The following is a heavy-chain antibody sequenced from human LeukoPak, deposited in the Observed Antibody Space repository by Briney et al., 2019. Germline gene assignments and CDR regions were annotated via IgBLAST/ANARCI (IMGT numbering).Heavy chain of an antibody. D-gene: IGHD3-10*01. CDR3: AKDGYYYGSGSYSPFDY. J-gene: IGHJ4*02. Sequence: PGGSLRLFCAASGFTFSSYAMSWVRQAPGKGLEWVSAISGSGGSTYYADSVKGRFTISRDNSKNTLYLQMNSLRAEDTAVYYCAKDGYYYGSGSYSPFDYWGQGTLVTVSS. CDR2: ISGSGGST. CDR1: GFTFSSYA. V-gene: IGHV3-23*01.